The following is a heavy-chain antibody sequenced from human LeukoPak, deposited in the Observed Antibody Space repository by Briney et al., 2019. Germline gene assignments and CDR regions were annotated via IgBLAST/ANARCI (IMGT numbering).Heavy chain of an antibody. J-gene: IGHJ4*02. Sequence: GASVKVSCKASGYTFTGYYMHWVRQAPGQRLEWMGWINPNSGGTNYAQKFQGRVTMTRDTSISTAYMELSRLRSDDTAVYYCARAGSGYSGYESIWGQGTLVTVSS. V-gene: IGHV1-2*02. CDR3: ARAGSGYSGYESI. CDR2: INPNSGGT. CDR1: GYTFTGYY. D-gene: IGHD5-12*01.